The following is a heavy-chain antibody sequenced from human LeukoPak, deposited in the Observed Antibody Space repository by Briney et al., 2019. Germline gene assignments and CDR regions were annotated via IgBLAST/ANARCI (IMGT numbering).Heavy chain of an antibody. CDR3: ARDLWFGELLYYFDY. D-gene: IGHD3-10*01. CDR2: ISYDGSNK. V-gene: IGHV3-30*04. CDR1: GFTFSSYA. Sequence: GGSLRLSCAASGFTFSSYAMHWVRQAPGKGLEWVAVISYDGSNKYCADSVKGRFTISRDNSKNTLYLQMNSLRAEDTAVYYCARDLWFGELLYYFDYWGQGTLVTVSS. J-gene: IGHJ4*02.